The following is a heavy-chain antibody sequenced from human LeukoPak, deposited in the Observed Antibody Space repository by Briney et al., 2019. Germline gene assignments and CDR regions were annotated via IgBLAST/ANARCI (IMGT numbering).Heavy chain of an antibody. V-gene: IGHV1-18*01. Sequence: ASVKVSCKASGYTFTSYGISWVRQAPGQGLEWMEWISAYNGNTNYAQKLQGRVTMTTDTSTSTAYMELRSLRSDDTAVYYCARDYGPTHYYGSGTLLSPDYWGQGTLVTVSS. J-gene: IGHJ4*02. D-gene: IGHD3-10*01. CDR1: GYTFTSYG. CDR3: ARDYGPTHYYGSGTLLSPDY. CDR2: ISAYNGNT.